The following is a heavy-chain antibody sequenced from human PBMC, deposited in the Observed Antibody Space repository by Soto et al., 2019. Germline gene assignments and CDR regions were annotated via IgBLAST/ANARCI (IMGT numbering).Heavy chain of an antibody. CDR3: ARDRLELQWSDGMDV. V-gene: IGHV1-18*04. J-gene: IGHJ6*02. D-gene: IGHD1-7*01. CDR1: GYSFTSYG. Sequence: PGESLKISCKGSGYSFTSYGISWVRQAPGQGLEWMGWISAYNGNTNYAQKLQGRVTMTTDTSTSTAYMELRSLRSDDTAVYYCARDRLELQWSDGMDVWGQGTTVTVSS. CDR2: ISAYNGNT.